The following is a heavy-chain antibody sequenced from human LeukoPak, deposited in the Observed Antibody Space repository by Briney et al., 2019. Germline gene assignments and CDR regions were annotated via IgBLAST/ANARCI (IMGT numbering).Heavy chain of an antibody. V-gene: IGHV1-2*02. J-gene: IGHJ2*01. Sequence: PGGSLRLSCAASGYTFTGYLMHWVRQAPGQGLEWMGWISPNSGDTKYAQKFQGRVTMTRDTSISTAYMEVSRLRSDDTAVYYCVRGLTTVATWLYLWGRGTLVTVSS. CDR3: VRGLTTVATWLYL. CDR2: ISPNSGDT. D-gene: IGHD4-17*01. CDR1: GYTFTGYL.